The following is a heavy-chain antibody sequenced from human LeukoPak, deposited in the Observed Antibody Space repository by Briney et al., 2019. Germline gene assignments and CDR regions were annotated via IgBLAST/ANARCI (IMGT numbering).Heavy chain of an antibody. J-gene: IGHJ3*02. Sequence: SETLSLTCAVYGGSFSGYYWNWIRQPPGKGLEWIGEINHSGSTDYNPSLKSRVTISVDTSKNQFSLKVSSETAADTAVYYCARGRGRSRAFDIWGQGTMVTVSS. V-gene: IGHV4-34*01. CDR1: GGSFSGYY. CDR2: INHSGST. CDR3: ARGRGRSRAFDI.